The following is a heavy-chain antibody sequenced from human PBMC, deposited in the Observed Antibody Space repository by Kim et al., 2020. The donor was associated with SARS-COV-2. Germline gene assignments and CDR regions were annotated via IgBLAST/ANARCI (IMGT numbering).Heavy chain of an antibody. D-gene: IGHD4-17*01. V-gene: IGHV1-69*01. J-gene: IGHJ4*02. CDR3: ARGGLGYGGNSPFDY. Sequence: QKFQGRVTITADESTSTAYMELSSLRSEDTAVYYCARGGLGYGGNSPFDYWGQGTLVTVSS.